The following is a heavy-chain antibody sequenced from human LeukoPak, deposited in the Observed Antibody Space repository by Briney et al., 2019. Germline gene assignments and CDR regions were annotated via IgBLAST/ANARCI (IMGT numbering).Heavy chain of an antibody. Sequence: PGGSLRLSCAASGFTFSSYWMHWVRHAPGKGLVWVSRINSDGSSTTYADSVKGRFTISRDNAKNTLYLQMNSLRAEDTAVYYCARPRIAAAGYNYWGQGTLVTVSS. CDR2: INSDGSST. V-gene: IGHV3-74*01. D-gene: IGHD6-13*01. CDR3: ARPRIAAAGYNY. J-gene: IGHJ4*02. CDR1: GFTFSSYW.